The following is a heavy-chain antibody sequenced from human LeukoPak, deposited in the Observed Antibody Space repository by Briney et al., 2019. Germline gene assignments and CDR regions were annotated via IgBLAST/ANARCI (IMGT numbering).Heavy chain of an antibody. J-gene: IGHJ4*02. CDR3: ARMSNSSPIIDY. CDR2: IYHSGST. D-gene: IGHD6-13*01. Sequence: SETLSLTCAVSGASISSNNWWNWVRQPPGKGLEWIGEIYHSGSTNYSPSLKSRLTISVDTAKNQFSLKLKSVTATDTAVYYCARMSNSSPIIDYWGQGTLVTVSS. V-gene: IGHV4-4*02. CDR1: GASISSNNW.